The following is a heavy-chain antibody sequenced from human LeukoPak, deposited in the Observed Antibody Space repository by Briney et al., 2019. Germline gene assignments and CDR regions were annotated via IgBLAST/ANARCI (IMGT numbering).Heavy chain of an antibody. D-gene: IGHD3/OR15-3a*01. J-gene: IGHJ4*02. CDR3: ATSWTPEYYFDY. CDR1: GYTFTGYY. CDR2: INPNSGGT. V-gene: IGHV1-2*02. Sequence: ASVKVSCKASGYTFTGYYMHWVRQAPGQGLEWMGWINPNSGGTNYAQKFQGRVTIITDESTNTAYMEVSSLRSEDTAVYYCATSWTPEYYFDYWGQGTLVTVSS.